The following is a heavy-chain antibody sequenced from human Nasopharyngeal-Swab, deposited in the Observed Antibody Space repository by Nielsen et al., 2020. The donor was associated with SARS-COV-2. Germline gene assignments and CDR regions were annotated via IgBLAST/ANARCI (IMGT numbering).Heavy chain of an antibody. CDR2: IHTGSNDI. CDR1: GFSFNTYT. V-gene: IGHV3-21*06. J-gene: IGHJ4*02. CDR3: LRGIGGLQATDREF. Sequence: GGSLRLSCAASGFSFNTYTFNWVRQAPGKGLEWVSSIHTGSNDILYAESVKGRFSISRDDAQSSLHLQMNSLRVEDTAVYYCLRGIGGLQATDREFWGQGTLVTVSS. D-gene: IGHD3-16*01.